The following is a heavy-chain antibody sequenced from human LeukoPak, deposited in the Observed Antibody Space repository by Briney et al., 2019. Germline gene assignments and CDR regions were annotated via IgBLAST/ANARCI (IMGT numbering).Heavy chain of an antibody. CDR3: ARAWRIAAPGTLSY. CDR1: GFTFSSYS. J-gene: IGHJ4*02. CDR2: ISSSSRYI. V-gene: IGHV3-21*01. Sequence: GGSLRLSCAASGFTFSSYSLNWVRQAPGKGLEWVSSISSSSRYIYYADSVKGRFTISRDNAKKSLYLQMNSLRAEDTAVYYCARAWRIAAPGTLSYWGQGSLVTVSS. D-gene: IGHD6-13*01.